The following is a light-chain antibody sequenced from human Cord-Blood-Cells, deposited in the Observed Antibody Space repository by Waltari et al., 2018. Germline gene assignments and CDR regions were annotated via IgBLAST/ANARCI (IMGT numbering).Light chain of an antibody. V-gene: IGKV1-39*01. CDR1: QSISSY. Sequence: IQMTQSPSSLSASVGDRVTITCLANQSISSYLHWYQQKPGKAPKLLIYAASSLQSGVPSRFSGSGSGTDFTLTISSLQPEDFATYYCQQSYSEITFGQGTRLEIK. CDR2: AAS. CDR3: QQSYSEIT. J-gene: IGKJ5*01.